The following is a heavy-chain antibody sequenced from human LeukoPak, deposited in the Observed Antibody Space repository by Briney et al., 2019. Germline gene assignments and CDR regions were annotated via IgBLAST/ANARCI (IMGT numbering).Heavy chain of an antibody. V-gene: IGHV3-48*02. CDR3: ARGRDYGYFDY. CDR1: GGSMSSYY. Sequence: ETLSLTCTVSGGSMSSYYWSWIRQPPGKGLEWVSYISSSSSTIYYADSVKGRFTISRDNAKNSLYLQMNSLRDEDTAVYYCARGRDYGYFDYWGQGTLVTVSS. J-gene: IGHJ4*02. D-gene: IGHD4-17*01. CDR2: ISSSSSTI.